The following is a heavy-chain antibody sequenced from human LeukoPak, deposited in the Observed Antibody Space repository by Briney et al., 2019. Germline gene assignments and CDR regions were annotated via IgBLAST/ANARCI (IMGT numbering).Heavy chain of an antibody. V-gene: IGHV3-23*01. CDR3: AREGVGTGWYYFDC. J-gene: IGHJ4*02. Sequence: GGSLRLSCAASGFTFSGNWMTWVRQAPGKGLEWVSAIRGSGGSTFYAESVKGRFTISRDNSQNTLYLQMNSLRAEDTAVYYCAREGVGTGWYYFDCWGQGTLVTVSS. CDR1: GFTFSGNW. D-gene: IGHD6-19*01. CDR2: IRGSGGST.